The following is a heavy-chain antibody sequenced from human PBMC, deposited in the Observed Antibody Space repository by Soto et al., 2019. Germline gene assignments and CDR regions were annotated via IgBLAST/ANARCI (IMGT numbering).Heavy chain of an antibody. CDR3: ARATILRDQVYCSGGSCYMDYFDY. J-gene: IGHJ4*02. D-gene: IGHD2-15*01. CDR1: GGSVSDYY. CDR2: INHSGST. V-gene: IGHV4-34*01. Sequence: LTCAVDGGSVSDYYWSWIRQPPGKGLEWIGEINHSGSTNYNPSLKSRVTISVDTSKNQFSLKLSSVTAADTAVYYCARATILRDQVYCSGGSCYMDYFDYWGQGTLVTVSS.